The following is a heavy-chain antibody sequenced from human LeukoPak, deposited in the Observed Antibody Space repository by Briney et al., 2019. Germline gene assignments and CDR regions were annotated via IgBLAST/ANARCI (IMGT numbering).Heavy chain of an antibody. CDR3: ARTGEYYDFWSGLLDY. CDR1: GGSISSSSYY. D-gene: IGHD3-3*01. Sequence: SETLSLTCTVSGGSISSSSYYWGWIRQPPGKGLEWIGSIYYSGSTYYNPSLKSRVTISVDTSKNQFSLKLSSVTAADTAVYYCARTGEYYDFWSGLLDYWGQGTLVTVSS. V-gene: IGHV4-39*01. CDR2: IYYSGST. J-gene: IGHJ4*02.